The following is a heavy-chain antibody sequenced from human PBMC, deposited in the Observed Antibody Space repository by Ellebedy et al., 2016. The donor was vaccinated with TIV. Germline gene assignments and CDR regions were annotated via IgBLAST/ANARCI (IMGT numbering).Heavy chain of an antibody. V-gene: IGHV3-7*01. J-gene: IGHJ4*02. Sequence: GGSLRLSXAASEFTFSNYWMNWVRQPPGKGLEWVANINPDGSAKSYVDSVKGRFTISRDNARNSLYLQMSSLRVEDTAVYYCAGWGISQDWGQGTLVTVSS. CDR3: AGWGISQD. CDR2: INPDGSAK. D-gene: IGHD6-13*01. CDR1: EFTFSNYW.